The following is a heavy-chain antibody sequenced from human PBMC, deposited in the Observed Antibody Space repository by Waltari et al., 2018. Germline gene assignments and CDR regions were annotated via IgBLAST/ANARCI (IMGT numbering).Heavy chain of an antibody. CDR2: ISWNSGSI. Sequence: EVQLVESGGGLVQPGRSLRLSCAASGFTFDDYAMHWVRQAPGKGLEWVSGISWNSGSIVYADSVKGRLTISRYNAKNSLYLQMNSLRAEDMALYYCAKGELDEIEACFDYWGQGTLVTVSS. J-gene: IGHJ4*02. CDR1: GFTFDDYA. D-gene: IGHD3-22*01. V-gene: IGHV3-9*03. CDR3: AKGELDEIEACFDY.